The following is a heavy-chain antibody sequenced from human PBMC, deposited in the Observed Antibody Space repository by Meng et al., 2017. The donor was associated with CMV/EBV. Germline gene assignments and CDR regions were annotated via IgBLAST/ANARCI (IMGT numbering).Heavy chain of an antibody. CDR1: GSTFTGYY. CDR2: INPNSGGT. CDR3: ARFMSSSWDHYFDY. V-gene: IGHV1-2*02. D-gene: IGHD6-13*01. Sequence: GQLGQCGCEVEKPGASLKVACKASGSTFTGYYMHWVRQAPGQGLEWMGWINPNSGGTNYAQKFQGRVTMTRDTSISTAYMELSRLRSDDTAVYYCARFMSSSWDHYFDYWGQGTLVTVSS. J-gene: IGHJ4*02.